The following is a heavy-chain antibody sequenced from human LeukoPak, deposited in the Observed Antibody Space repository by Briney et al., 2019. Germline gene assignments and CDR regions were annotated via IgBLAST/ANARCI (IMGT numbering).Heavy chain of an antibody. CDR3: ARSNYGGHSGVWFDP. CDR2: MNPNSGNT. D-gene: IGHD4-23*01. J-gene: IGHJ5*02. V-gene: IGHV1-8*03. CDR1: GYTFTSYD. Sequence: GASVKLSCKASGYTFTSYDISWVRQATGQGLEWMGWMNPNSGNTGYAQKFQGRVTITRNTSISTAYMELSSLRSEDTAVYYCARSNYGGHSGVWFDPWGQGTLVTVSS.